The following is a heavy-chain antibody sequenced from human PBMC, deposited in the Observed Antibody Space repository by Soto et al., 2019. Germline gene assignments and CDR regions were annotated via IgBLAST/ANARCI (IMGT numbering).Heavy chain of an antibody. V-gene: IGHV1-18*04. CDR1: GYTFTSYD. D-gene: IGHD5-12*01. CDR2: ISGHNGQA. J-gene: IGHJ6*02. Sequence: QVQLVQSGAEVKEPGASVTVSCKASGYTFTSYDVMWVRKAPGQGLEWMGWISGHNGQADYAENFQGRVIMTTDTSTATASMDLRGLRSDDTAVYYCALKGYIGNFAMDVWGQGTTCNVS. CDR3: ALKGYIGNFAMDV.